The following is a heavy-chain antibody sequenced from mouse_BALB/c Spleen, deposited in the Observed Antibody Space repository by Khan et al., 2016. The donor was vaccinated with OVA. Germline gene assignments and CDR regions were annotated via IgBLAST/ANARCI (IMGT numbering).Heavy chain of an antibody. CDR1: GYSITTDYA. D-gene: IGHD1-1*01. J-gene: IGHJ2*01. V-gene: IGHV3-2*02. Sequence: EVQLQESGPGLVKPSQSLSLTCTVTGYSITTDYAWNWIRQFPGNKLEWMGYISYSGNTKYNPSLKSRISITRDTSKNQFFLQLKSVTTEDTARYYWARVYGGDFDYWGQGTTLTVPS. CDR2: ISYSGNT. CDR3: ARVYGGDFDY.